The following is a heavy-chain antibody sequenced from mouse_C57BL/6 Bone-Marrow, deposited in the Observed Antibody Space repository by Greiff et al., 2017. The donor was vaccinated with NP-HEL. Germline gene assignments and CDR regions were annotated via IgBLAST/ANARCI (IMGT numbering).Heavy chain of an antibody. V-gene: IGHV1-66*01. CDR1: GYSFTSYY. D-gene: IGHD1-1*01. CDR3: ARYPCITTVVAPFDY. J-gene: IGHJ2*01. CDR2: IYPGSGNT. Sequence: VQLQQSGPELVKPGASVKISCKASGYSFTSYYIHWVKQRPGQGLEWIGWIYPGSGNTKYNEKFKGKATLTADTSSSTAYMQRSSLTSEDSAVYDCARYPCITTVVAPFDYWGQGTTLTVSS.